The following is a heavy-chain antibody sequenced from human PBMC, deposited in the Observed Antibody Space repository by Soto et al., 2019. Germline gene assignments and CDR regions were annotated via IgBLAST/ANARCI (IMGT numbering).Heavy chain of an antibody. D-gene: IGHD1-7*01. V-gene: IGHV4-31*03. CDR1: GGSISGYY. Sequence: SETLSLTCTVSGGSISGYYWSWIRQHPGKGLEWIGYIYYSGSTHYNPSLKSRVTISVDTSKNQFSLKLSSVTAADTAVYYCARKSPNWNYDYWGQGTLVTVSS. CDR3: ARKSPNWNYDY. CDR2: IYYSGST. J-gene: IGHJ4*02.